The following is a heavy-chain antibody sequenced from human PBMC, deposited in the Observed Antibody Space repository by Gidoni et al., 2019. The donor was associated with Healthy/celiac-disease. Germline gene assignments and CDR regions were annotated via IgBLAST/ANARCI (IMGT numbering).Heavy chain of an antibody. CDR3: ARDRGGNSDDY. CDR2: IIPNVGKA. CDR1: GGTFSSDA. V-gene: IGHV1-69*01. J-gene: IGHJ4*02. D-gene: IGHD3-16*01. Sequence: QVQLVRSGAEVKQPGSTVKVSCKASGGTFSSDAISWVRQAPGQGLEWRGGIIPNVGKANDAQKIQGRVSMSADESTSTAYMELSSVRSDYTAVYYCARDRGGNSDDYWGQGTLVTVSS.